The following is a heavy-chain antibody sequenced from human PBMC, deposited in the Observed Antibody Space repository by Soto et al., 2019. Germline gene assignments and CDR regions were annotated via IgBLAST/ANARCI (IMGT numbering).Heavy chain of an antibody. J-gene: IGHJ3*02. V-gene: IGHV1-2*02. Sequence: QLHLVQSGAVVKKPGASVTVSCSASGSPVTAYYMHWVRQAPGRGLEWMGGINPATGAAKYTQTFQGRVTMTRDTSTSTVVMELSGLTSGDTAVFYCARGGGVGVAGSAAFDMWGQGTLVTVSS. CDR2: INPATGAA. CDR3: ARGGGVGVAGSAAFDM. D-gene: IGHD3-3*01. CDR1: GSPVTAYY.